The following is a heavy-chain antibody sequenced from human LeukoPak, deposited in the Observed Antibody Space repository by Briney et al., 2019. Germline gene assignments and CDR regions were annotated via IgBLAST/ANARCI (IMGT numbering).Heavy chain of an antibody. J-gene: IGHJ4*02. Sequence: GGSLRLSCAASGFTFSDYYMSWIRQAPGKGLEGGSYISSSGSTIYYADSVKGRFTISRDNAKNSLYMQMNSLRAEDTAVYYCARDGEYYYDSSGWGQGTLVTVSS. CDR3: ARDGEYYYDSSG. V-gene: IGHV3-11*01. D-gene: IGHD3-22*01. CDR1: GFTFSDYY. CDR2: ISSSGSTI.